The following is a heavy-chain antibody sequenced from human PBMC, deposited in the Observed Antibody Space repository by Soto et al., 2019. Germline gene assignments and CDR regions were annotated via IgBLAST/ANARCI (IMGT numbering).Heavy chain of an antibody. CDR3: GNRHYDIISGYSHQAACAFDI. CDR1: GFSLSTSGVG. D-gene: IGHD3-9*01. CDR2: IYWDDDK. Sequence: QITLKESGPTLVKPTQPLTLTCTFSGFSLSTSGVGVGWIRQPPGKALEWLALIYWDDDKRYSPSLKSRLTLSINTSKNRIGRKVSDLNPVDTDPYYRGNRHYDIISGYSHQAACAFDIWGQGTMVTVSS. J-gene: IGHJ3*02. V-gene: IGHV2-5*02.